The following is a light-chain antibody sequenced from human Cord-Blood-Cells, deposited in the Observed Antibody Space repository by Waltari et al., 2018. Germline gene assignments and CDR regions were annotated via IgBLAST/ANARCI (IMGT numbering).Light chain of an antibody. CDR1: RSDVGGYNY. J-gene: IGLJ3*02. V-gene: IGLV2-14*03. CDR3: SSYTSSAWV. CDR2: DVS. Sequence: SALTQPASVSGSPGQSNTISCTGTRSDVGGYNYVSWYQQHPGNAPKLMIYDVSNRPSGVSNRFSGSKSGNTSSLTISGLQAEDEADYYCSSYTSSAWVFGGGTKLTVL.